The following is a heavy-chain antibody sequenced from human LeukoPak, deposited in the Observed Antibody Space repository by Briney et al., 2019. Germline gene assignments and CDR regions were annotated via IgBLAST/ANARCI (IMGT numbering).Heavy chain of an antibody. V-gene: IGHV3-23*01. J-gene: IGHJ5*02. CDR1: GFTFSSYG. CDR2: ISGSGDST. CDR3: AKALDDYVVS. Sequence: PGGTRRLSCAASGFTFSSYGMSWVRQAPGKGLEWVSAISGSGDSTYYADSVKGRFTISRDNSKNTLYLQMNSLRAEDTAVYYCAKALDDYVVSWGQGTLVTVSS. D-gene: IGHD4-17*01.